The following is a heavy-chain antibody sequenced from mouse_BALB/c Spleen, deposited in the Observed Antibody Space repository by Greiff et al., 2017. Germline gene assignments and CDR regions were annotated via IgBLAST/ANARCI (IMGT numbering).Heavy chain of an antibody. Sequence: EVKLVESGGGLVKPGGSLKLSCAASGFAFSSYDMSWVRQTPEKRLEWVAYISSGGGSTYYPDTVKGRFTISRDNAKNTLYLQMSSLKSEDTAMYYCARSFAYWGQGTLVTVSA. CDR3: ARSFAY. CDR1: GFAFSSYD. CDR2: ISSGGGST. V-gene: IGHV5-12-1*01. J-gene: IGHJ3*01.